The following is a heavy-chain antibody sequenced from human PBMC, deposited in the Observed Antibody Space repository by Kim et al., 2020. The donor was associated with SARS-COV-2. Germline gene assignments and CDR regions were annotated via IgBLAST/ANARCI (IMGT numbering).Heavy chain of an antibody. CDR2: GNP. Sequence: GNPTYAQGFTGRFVFSLDTSVSTAYLQISSLKAEDTAVYYCAREPVLELHYWGQGTLVTVSS. CDR3: AREPVLELHY. J-gene: IGHJ4*02. V-gene: IGHV7-4-1*02. D-gene: IGHD1-7*01.